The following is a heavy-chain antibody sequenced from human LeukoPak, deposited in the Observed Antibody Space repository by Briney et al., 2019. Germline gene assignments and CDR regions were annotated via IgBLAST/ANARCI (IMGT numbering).Heavy chain of an antibody. V-gene: IGHV1-24*01. CDR1: GYTLTELS. Sequence: GASVKVSCKVSGYTLTELSMHWVRQAPGKGLEWMGGFDPEDGETIYAQKFQGRVTMTEDTSTDTAYMELSSLRSEDTAVYYCATVVTFLGATEDAFDIWGQGTMVTVSS. J-gene: IGHJ3*02. CDR3: ATVVTFLGATEDAFDI. CDR2: FDPEDGET. D-gene: IGHD1-26*01.